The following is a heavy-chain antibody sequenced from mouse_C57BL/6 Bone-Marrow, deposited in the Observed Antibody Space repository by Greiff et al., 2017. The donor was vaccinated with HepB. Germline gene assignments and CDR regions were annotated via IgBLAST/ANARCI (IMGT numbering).Heavy chain of an antibody. CDR3: ARKVYYGSSYEAWFAY. V-gene: IGHV1-18*01. D-gene: IGHD1-1*01. CDR2: INPNNGGT. J-gene: IGHJ3*01. CDR1: GYTFTDYN. Sequence: EVQLQQSGPELVKPGASVKIPCKASGYTFTDYNMDWVKQSHGKSLEWIGDINPNNGGTIYNQKFKGKATLTVDKSSSTAYMELRSLTSEDTAVYYCARKVYYGSSYEAWFAYWGQGTLVTVSA.